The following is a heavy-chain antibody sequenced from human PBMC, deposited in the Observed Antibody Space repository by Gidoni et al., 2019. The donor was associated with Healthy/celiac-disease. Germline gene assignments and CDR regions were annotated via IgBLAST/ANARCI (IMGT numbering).Heavy chain of an antibody. CDR3: TTYTTGYLYYYYYGMDV. Sequence: EGQLGESGGGLEKPGGAVRLSGAASGFTCSNAWISWVLQAPGKGLEWVGRIKSKTDGGTTDYAAPVKGRFTISRDYSINTLYLQMNSLKSEDTAVYYCTTYTTGYLYYYYYGMDVWGQGTTVTVSS. CDR2: IKSKTDGGTT. CDR1: GFTCSNAW. D-gene: IGHD3-9*01. J-gene: IGHJ6*02. V-gene: IGHV3-15*01.